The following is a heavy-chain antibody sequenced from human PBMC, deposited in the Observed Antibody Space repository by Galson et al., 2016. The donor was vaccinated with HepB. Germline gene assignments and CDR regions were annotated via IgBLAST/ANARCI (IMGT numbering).Heavy chain of an antibody. CDR2: ISYDGSNK. CDR1: GFTFRSYG. Sequence: SLRLSCAASGFTFRSYGMHWVRQAPGRGLDWVAVISYDGSNKYSADSVEGRFTISRDNSENPVYRQMNSLIADDTAIYYCTTSLHYDSRLANQAFDSWCQVTLVTVSS. CDR3: TTSLHYDSRLANQAFDS. D-gene: IGHD3-22*01. V-gene: IGHV3-30*03. J-gene: IGHJ4*02.